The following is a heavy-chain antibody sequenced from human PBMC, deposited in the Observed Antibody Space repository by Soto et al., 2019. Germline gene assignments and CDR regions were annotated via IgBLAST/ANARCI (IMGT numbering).Heavy chain of an antibody. CDR1: GGSFSGYY. Sequence: SEALSVTCAAYGGSFSGYYWSGIRQPPGKGLEWIGEINHSGSTNYNPSLKSRVTISVDTSKNQFSLKLSSVTAADTAVYYCARGRNTEWLRFFWFDPWGQGTLVTVSS. J-gene: IGHJ5*02. CDR2: INHSGST. V-gene: IGHV4-34*01. CDR3: ARGRNTEWLRFFWFDP. D-gene: IGHD5-12*01.